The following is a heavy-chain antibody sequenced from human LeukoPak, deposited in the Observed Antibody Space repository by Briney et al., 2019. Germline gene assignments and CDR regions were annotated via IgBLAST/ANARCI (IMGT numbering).Heavy chain of an antibody. CDR3: ARGGYYYDSSGPIFDY. D-gene: IGHD3-22*01. CDR2: IYSGGST. Sequence: GGSLRLSCAASGFTVSSNYMSWVRQAPGEGLEWVSVIYSGGSTYYADSVKGRFTISRDNSKNTLYLQMNSLRAEDTAVYYCARGGYYYDSSGPIFDYWGQGTLVTVSS. J-gene: IGHJ4*02. V-gene: IGHV3-53*01. CDR1: GFTVSSNY.